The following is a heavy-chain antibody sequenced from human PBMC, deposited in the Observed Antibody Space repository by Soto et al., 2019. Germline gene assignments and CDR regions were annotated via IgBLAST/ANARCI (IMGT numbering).Heavy chain of an antibody. CDR1: GGTFSSYA. CDR3: AIGNTGTLASVVAATHHYYYGMDV. J-gene: IGHJ6*02. Sequence: GASVKLSCKASGGTFSSYAISWVRQAPGQGLEWMGGIIPIFGTANYAQKFQGRVTITADESTSTAYMELSSLRSEDTAVYYCAIGNTGTLASVVAATHHYYYGMDVWGQGTTLTVSS. D-gene: IGHD2-15*01. CDR2: IIPIFGTA. V-gene: IGHV1-69*13.